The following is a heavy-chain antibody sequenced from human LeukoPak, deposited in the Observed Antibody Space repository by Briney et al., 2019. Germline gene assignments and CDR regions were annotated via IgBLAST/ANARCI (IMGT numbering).Heavy chain of an antibody. D-gene: IGHD5-12*01. CDR2: IYPGDSDT. V-gene: IGHV5-51*01. CDR3: AREGTIVAGTLGTTFDY. Sequence: GESLKISCKASGYSFTNYWIGRVRQMPGKGLEWMGIIYPGDSDTKYSPSFQGQVTISADKSINTAYLQWSSLSASDTAMYYCAREGTIVAGTLGTTFDYWGQGTLLTVSS. CDR1: GYSFTNYW. J-gene: IGHJ4*02.